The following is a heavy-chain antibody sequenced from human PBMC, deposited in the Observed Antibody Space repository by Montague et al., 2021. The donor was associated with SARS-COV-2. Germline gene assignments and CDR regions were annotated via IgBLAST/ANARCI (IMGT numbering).Heavy chain of an antibody. CDR2: IYYNTGNT. D-gene: IGHD5-12*01. CDR3: ARGTGYDYYFDC. CDR1: GGSISDYY. V-gene: IGHV4-59*01. Sequence: SETLSLTCSVSGGSISDYYWNWIRQPPGKGLEWIGYIYYNTGNTXXNPSLQSRVTISLDTSKNQFSLNLRPVTAADTALYFCARGTGYDYYFDCWGLGTLVTVSS. J-gene: IGHJ4*02.